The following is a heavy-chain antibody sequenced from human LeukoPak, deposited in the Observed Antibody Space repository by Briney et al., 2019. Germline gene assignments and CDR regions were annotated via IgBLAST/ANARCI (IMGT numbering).Heavy chain of an antibody. Sequence: GGSLRLSCAASGFIFSSYSMNWVRQAPGKGLEWVSSISSSSNYIYYADSVRGRFAISRDNAKNSLYLQMNSLRAEDTAVYYCAGGDGDYDYFDYWGQGILVTVSS. CDR2: ISSSSNYI. D-gene: IGHD4-17*01. CDR3: AGGDGDYDYFDY. CDR1: GFIFSSYS. V-gene: IGHV3-21*01. J-gene: IGHJ4*02.